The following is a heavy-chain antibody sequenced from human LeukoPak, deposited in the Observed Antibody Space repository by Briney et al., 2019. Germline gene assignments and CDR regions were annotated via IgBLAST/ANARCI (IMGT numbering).Heavy chain of an antibody. J-gene: IGHJ4*02. CDR3: SRKKGPFSLFGY. V-gene: IGHV4-4*02. CDR2: ISLSGLT. Sequence: SGTLSLTCGVSGGSITSTNWWSWVRQPPGQGLEWIGEISLSGLTNYNPSLKSRVTMALDKSKNHLSLNLTSVTAADTAVYYCSRKKGPFSLFGYGGQETLATVPS. CDR1: GGSITSTNW.